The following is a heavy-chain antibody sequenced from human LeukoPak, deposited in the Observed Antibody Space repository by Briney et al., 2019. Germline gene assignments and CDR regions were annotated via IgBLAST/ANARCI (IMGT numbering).Heavy chain of an antibody. Sequence: SVKVSCKASGYTFTSYGISWVRQAPGQGLEWMGGIIPIFGTANYAQKFQGRVTITADESTSTAYMELSSLRSEDTAVYYCARGMEMATSSIGMDVWGKGTTVTISS. V-gene: IGHV1-69*13. CDR2: IIPIFGTA. CDR1: GYTFTSYG. CDR3: ARGMEMATSSIGMDV. D-gene: IGHD5-24*01. J-gene: IGHJ6*03.